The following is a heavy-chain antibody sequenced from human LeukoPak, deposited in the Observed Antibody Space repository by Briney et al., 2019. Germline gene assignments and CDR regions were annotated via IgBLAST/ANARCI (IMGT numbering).Heavy chain of an antibody. D-gene: IGHD4-17*01. V-gene: IGHV3-21*01. CDR2: ISSSGSYI. Sequence: PGGSLRLSCAASGFTFSSFSVNWVRQAPGKGLEWVSSISSSGSYIFYADSVKGRFTISRDNAKNSLYLQMNSLRAEDTAVYYCARDPFSDWPLTTGGWFDPWGQGTLVTVSS. J-gene: IGHJ5*02. CDR1: GFTFSSFS. CDR3: ARDPFSDWPLTTGGWFDP.